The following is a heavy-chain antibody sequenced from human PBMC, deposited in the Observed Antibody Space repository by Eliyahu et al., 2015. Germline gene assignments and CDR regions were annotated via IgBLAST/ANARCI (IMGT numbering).Heavy chain of an antibody. CDR1: GXTFSSYS. V-gene: IGHV3-21*01. CDR3: ARDGNPMDV. CDR2: ISSSSSYI. D-gene: IGHD1-14*01. J-gene: IGHJ6*04. Sequence: EVQLVESGGGLVKPGGSLRLSCXXSGXTFSSYSLNWVRQAPGKGLEWVSSISSSSSYIYYADSVKGRFTISRDNAKNSLYLQMNSLRAEDTAVYYCARDGNPMDVWGKGTTVTVSS.